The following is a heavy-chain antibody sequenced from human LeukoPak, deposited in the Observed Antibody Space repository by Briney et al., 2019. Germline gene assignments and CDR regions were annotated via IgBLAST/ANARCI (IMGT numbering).Heavy chain of an antibody. J-gene: IGHJ3*02. CDR2: IEGDGSGT. V-gene: IGHV3-74*01. CDR3: ARPLSIVGATIGAFDI. Sequence: GGSLRLSCAASGFTFSTYRMHWVRQAPGKGLLWVSRIEGDGSGTTYADSVKGRFTISRDNAKNTLYLQMNSLRAEDTAVYYCARPLSIVGATIGAFDIWGQGTMVTVSS. D-gene: IGHD1-26*01. CDR1: GFTFSTYR.